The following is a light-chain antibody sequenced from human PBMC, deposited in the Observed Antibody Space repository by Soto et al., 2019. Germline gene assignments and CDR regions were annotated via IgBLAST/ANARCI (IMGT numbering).Light chain of an antibody. Sequence: EIVMTQSPATLSLSPGERATPSCRASQSVNINLARYQQRPGQAPRVLIYAASTRATGVPDRFSGSGSGTEFTLTISSLQPEDFAVHYCHQYNSWPYTFGQGTKVDIK. CDR3: HQYNSWPYT. V-gene: IGKV3-15*01. CDR1: QSVNIN. CDR2: AAS. J-gene: IGKJ2*01.